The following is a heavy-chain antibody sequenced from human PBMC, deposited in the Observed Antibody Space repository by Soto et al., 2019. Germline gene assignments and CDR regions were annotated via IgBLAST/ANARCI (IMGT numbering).Heavy chain of an antibody. CDR3: AKGRTFDP. CDR2: ISYDGSNK. CDR1: GFTFSSYG. J-gene: IGHJ5*02. Sequence: QVQLVESGGGVVQPGRSLRLSCAASGFTFSSYGMHWVRQAPGKGLEWVAVISYDGSNKYYADSVKGRFSISRDNSKNTLYLQMNSLRAEDTAVYYCAKGRTFDPWGQGTLVTVSS. V-gene: IGHV3-30*18.